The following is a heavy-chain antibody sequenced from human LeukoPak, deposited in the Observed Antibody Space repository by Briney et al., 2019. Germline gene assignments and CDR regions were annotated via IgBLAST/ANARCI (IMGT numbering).Heavy chain of an antibody. D-gene: IGHD3-10*01. CDR1: GGSFSGYY. V-gene: IGHV4-34*01. CDR2: INHSGST. J-gene: IGHJ5*02. CDR3: ARGRNPLHYYYGSGSYSKAANWFDP. Sequence: SETLSLTCAVYGGSFSGYYWSWIRQPPGKGLEWIGEINHSGSTNYNPSLKSRVTISVDTSKNQFALKLSSVTAADTAVYYCARGRNPLHYYYGSGSYSKAANWFDPWGQGTLVTVSS.